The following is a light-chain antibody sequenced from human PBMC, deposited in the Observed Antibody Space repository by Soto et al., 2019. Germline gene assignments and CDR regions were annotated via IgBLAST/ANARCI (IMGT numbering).Light chain of an antibody. CDR2: EVS. CDR3: TSYAGSNIWV. J-gene: IGLJ3*02. CDR1: SSDVGANHY. Sequence: QSALTQPPSASGSPGQSVTVSCTGTSSDVGANHYVSWYQQYPGKAPKLMIYEVSKRPSGVPDRFSGSKSGKTASLPVAGLQPEDEADYHCTSYAGSNIWVFGGGTKLTVL. V-gene: IGLV2-8*01.